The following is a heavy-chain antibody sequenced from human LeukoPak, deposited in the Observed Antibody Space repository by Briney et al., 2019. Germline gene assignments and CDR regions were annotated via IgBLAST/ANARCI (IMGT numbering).Heavy chain of an antibody. CDR1: GVIFYNFG. D-gene: IGHD3-16*01. V-gene: IGHV3-30*02. CDR3: VRDSIEGATTFDL. CDR2: IRYDGSNK. J-gene: IGHJ4*02. Sequence: GGSLRLSCVASGVIFYNFGMHWVRQAPGKGPEWVAFIRYDGSNKYYADSVKGRFTISRDNSKNTLYLQMNSLRAEDTAVYYCVRDSIEGATTFDLWGQGTLVTVSS.